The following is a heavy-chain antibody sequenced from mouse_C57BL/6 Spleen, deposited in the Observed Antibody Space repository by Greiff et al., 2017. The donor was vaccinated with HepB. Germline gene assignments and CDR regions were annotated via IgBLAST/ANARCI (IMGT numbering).Heavy chain of an antibody. V-gene: IGHV1-26*01. CDR1: GYTFTDYY. CDR3: ARWVGRWWYFDV. J-gene: IGHJ1*03. CDR2: LNPNNGGT. D-gene: IGHD1-1*02. Sequence: VQLQQSGPELVKPGASVKISCKASGYTFTDYYMNWVKQSPGKSLEWIGDLNPNNGGTNYNQKFKGKATLTVDKSSSTAYMELRSLTSEDSAVYYGARWVGRWWYFDVWGTGTTVTVSS.